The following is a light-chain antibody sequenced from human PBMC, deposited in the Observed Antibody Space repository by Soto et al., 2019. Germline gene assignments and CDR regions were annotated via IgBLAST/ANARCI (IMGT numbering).Light chain of an antibody. CDR3: QQYYSTPYT. Sequence: DILMTQSPDSLAVSLGERATINCKSSQSVLYNSNSRNYLAWYQQKPGQPPKLLIYWASTRESGVPDRFSGSGSGTDFTLTISSLQAEDVAVYYCQQYYSTPYTFGQGTKLEIK. J-gene: IGKJ2*01. CDR2: WAS. V-gene: IGKV4-1*01. CDR1: QSVLYNSNSRNY.